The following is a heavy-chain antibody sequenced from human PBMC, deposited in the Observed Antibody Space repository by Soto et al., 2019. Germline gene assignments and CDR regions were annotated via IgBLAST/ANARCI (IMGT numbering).Heavy chain of an antibody. CDR1: GGSVSSGDYF. CDR3: ARSPNYYYYGFDV. D-gene: IGHD3-10*01. V-gene: IGHV4-61*08. CDR2: IYYSGST. Sequence: TLSLPCTVSGGSVSSGDYFWSWLRQSPGKRLEWIAYIYYSGSTNYNPSLKSRATISVDTSKSQVSLTLTSMTAADAALYYCARSPNYYYYGFDVWGQGTAVTVSS. J-gene: IGHJ6*02.